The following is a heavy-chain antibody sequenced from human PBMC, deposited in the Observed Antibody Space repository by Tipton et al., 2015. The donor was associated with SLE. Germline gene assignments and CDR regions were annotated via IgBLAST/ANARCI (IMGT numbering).Heavy chain of an antibody. CDR3: ARDGWERVHYGMDV. J-gene: IGHJ6*02. V-gene: IGHV3-21*01. CDR1: GFTFRSHS. CDR2: ISSGSSYI. D-gene: IGHD1-26*01. Sequence: SLRLSCAASGFTFRSHSMNWVRQAPGKGLEWVSSISSGSSYIYYAVSVKGRFTISRDNAKNSLYLQMNSLRAEDTAVYYCARDGWERVHYGMDVWGQGTTVTVSS.